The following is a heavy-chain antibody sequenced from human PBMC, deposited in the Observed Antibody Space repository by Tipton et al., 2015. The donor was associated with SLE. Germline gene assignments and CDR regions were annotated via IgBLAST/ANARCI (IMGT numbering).Heavy chain of an antibody. V-gene: IGHV3-23*01. CDR1: GFTFSSYA. D-gene: IGHD6-13*01. Sequence: SLRLSCAASGFTFSSYAMSWVRQAPGKGLEWVSAISGSGGSTYYADSVKGRFTISRDNSKNTLYLQMNSLRAEDTAVYYCAKTPLPIEAAGSFDYWGQGTLVTVSS. CDR3: AKTPLPIEAAGSFDY. CDR2: ISGSGGST. J-gene: IGHJ4*02.